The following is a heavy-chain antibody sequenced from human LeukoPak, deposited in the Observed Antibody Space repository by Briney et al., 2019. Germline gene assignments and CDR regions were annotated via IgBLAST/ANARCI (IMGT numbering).Heavy chain of an antibody. D-gene: IGHD6-25*01. CDR2: IIPMLRSS. Sequence: SVMVSFKASGGTFGGYTISWVRQAPGQGLEWMGGIIPMLRSSTYSQSFQGRLTITTDESTTTVHMELRSLRSEDTAVYYCARELSAAAPYYMDVWGKGTTVAVSS. CDR1: GGTFGGYT. V-gene: IGHV1-69*16. CDR3: ARELSAAAPYYMDV. J-gene: IGHJ6*03.